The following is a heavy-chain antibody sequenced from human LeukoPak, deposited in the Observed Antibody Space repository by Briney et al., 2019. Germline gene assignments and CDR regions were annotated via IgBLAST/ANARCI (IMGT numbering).Heavy chain of an antibody. V-gene: IGHV1-2*02. CDR2: INPNSGGT. CDR1: GYTFTGYY. CDR3: ARSPNGIAARYNWFDP. D-gene: IGHD6-6*01. J-gene: IGHJ5*02. Sequence: ASVTVSCKPSGYTFTGYYMHWVRQAPGQGLEWMGWINPNSGGTNYAQKFQGRVTMTRDTSISTAYMELSRLRSDDTAVYYCARSPNGIAARYNWFDPWGQGTLVTVSS.